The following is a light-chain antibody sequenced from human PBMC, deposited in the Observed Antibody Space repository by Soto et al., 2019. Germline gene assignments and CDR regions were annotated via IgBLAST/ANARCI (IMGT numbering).Light chain of an antibody. Sequence: AIQMTQSPSSLSASVGDRVIITCRASQAIRNDLGWYQQKPGKAPKLLIYTASTLQSGVTSRFSGSGSGADFTLTIRSLQPEDSATYYCLHDYSYPRTFGQGTKVEIK. CDR2: TAS. V-gene: IGKV1-6*01. CDR3: LHDYSYPRT. J-gene: IGKJ1*01. CDR1: QAIRND.